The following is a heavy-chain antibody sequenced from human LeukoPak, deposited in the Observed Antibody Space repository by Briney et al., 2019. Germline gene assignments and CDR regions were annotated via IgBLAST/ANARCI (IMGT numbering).Heavy chain of an antibody. CDR3: ARTWKTTVTN. CDR1: GGSISGYY. V-gene: IGHV4-59*01. Sequence: SSETLSLTCTVSGGSISGYYWSWIRQPPGKGLEWIGYIYYSGSTNYNPSLKSRVTISLDTSKNQFSLKLNSVTAADTAVYYCARTWKTTVTNWGQGTLVTVSS. D-gene: IGHD4-17*01. CDR2: IYYSGST. J-gene: IGHJ4*02.